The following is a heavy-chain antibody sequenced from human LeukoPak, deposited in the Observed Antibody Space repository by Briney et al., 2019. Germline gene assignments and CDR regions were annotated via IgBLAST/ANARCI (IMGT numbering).Heavy chain of an antibody. D-gene: IGHD2-21*02. CDR1: GFTFSSYE. Sequence: GGSLRLSCAASGFTFSSYEMNWVRQAPGKGLEWVSYISSSGSTIYYADSVKGRFTISRDNAKNTLYLEMNSLRVEDTAVYYCARDPACGGDCYFDYWSQGTLVTVSS. CDR2: ISSSGSTI. CDR3: ARDPACGGDCYFDY. V-gene: IGHV3-48*03. J-gene: IGHJ4*02.